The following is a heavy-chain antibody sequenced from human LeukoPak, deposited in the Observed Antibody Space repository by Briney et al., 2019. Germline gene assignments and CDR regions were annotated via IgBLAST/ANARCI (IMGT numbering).Heavy chain of an antibody. J-gene: IGHJ4*02. CDR3: ARDVVRSLDY. CDR2: IKGDESAR. Sequence: GGSLRLPCVASGFTFSSYWIAWVRQAPGKGLEWVANIKGDESARHQADSVKGRFVISRDNTQNSVYLQMNRLRGEDTAIYYCARDVVRSLDYWGQGTLVTVSS. V-gene: IGHV3-7*01. D-gene: IGHD1-14*01. CDR1: GFTFSSYW.